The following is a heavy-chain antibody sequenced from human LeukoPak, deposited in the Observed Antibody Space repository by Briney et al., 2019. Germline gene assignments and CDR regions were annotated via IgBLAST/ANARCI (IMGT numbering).Heavy chain of an antibody. V-gene: IGHV4-34*01. D-gene: IGHD2-2*01. CDR3: AAVSSTSCYCFDY. J-gene: IGHJ4*02. Sequence: SETLSLTCAVYGGSFSGYYWSWIRQPPGKGLEWIGEINHSGSTNYNPSLKSRVTISVDTSKNQFSLKLSSVTAADTAVYYCAAVSSTSCYCFDYWGQGTLVTVSS. CDR1: GGSFSGYY. CDR2: INHSGST.